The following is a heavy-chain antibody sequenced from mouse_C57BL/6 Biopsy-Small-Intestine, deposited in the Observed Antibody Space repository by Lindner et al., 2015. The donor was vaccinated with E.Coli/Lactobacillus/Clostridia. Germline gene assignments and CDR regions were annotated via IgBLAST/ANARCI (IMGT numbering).Heavy chain of an antibody. Sequence: VQLQESGPELVKPGASVKISCKASGYTFTDYNMDWVKQSHGKSLEWIGYIYPYTGGSDYNQKFKTKATLTVGKSSNTAYMELHSLTSEDSAVYYCTREGGFYSMDYWGQGTSVTVSS. J-gene: IGHJ4*01. CDR2: IYPYTGGS. V-gene: IGHV1S29*02. CDR3: TREGGFYSMDY. CDR1: GYTFTDYN.